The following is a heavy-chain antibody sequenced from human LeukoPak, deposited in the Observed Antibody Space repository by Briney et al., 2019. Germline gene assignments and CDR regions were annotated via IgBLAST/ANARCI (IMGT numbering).Heavy chain of an antibody. V-gene: IGHV4-59*08. Sequence: SETLSLTCTVSGGSISSYYWSWIRQPAGKGLEWIGYIYYSGSTNYNPSLKSRVTISVDTSKNQFSLKLSSVTAADTAVYYCARHPDGYPRFDPWGQGTLVTVSS. D-gene: IGHD5-24*01. J-gene: IGHJ5*02. CDR2: IYYSGST. CDR1: GGSISSYY. CDR3: ARHPDGYPRFDP.